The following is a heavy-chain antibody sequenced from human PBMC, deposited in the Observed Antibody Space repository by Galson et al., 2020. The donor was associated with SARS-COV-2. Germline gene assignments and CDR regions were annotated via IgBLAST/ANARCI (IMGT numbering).Heavy chain of an antibody. V-gene: IGHV4-31*01. CDR3: ARGVYCSGGFCYSNYYSYYYMDV. D-gene: IGHD2-15*01. Sequence: SETLSLTCTVSGGSISSGSYYWTWIRQQPGKGLEWIGDIYYSGNTYYNPSLKSLVSISVDTSKNQFSLKLSSVTAADTAVYYCARGVYCSGGFCYSNYYSYYYMDVWGKGTTVTVSS. CDR1: GGSISSGSYY. J-gene: IGHJ6*03. CDR2: IYYSGNT.